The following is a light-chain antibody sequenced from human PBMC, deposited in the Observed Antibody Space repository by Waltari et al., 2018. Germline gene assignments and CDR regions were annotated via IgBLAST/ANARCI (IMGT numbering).Light chain of an antibody. CDR1: SSDVGGYNY. CDR3: SSYAGSNNLL. Sequence: QSALTQPPSASGSPGQSVTISCTGTSSDVGGYNYVSWSQQPPGKAPKVMIYEFTKRPSGVPYRFSGAKSGNTASLTVSVLQAEDEADYYCSSYAGSNNLLFGGGTKLTVL. CDR2: EFT. J-gene: IGLJ2*01. V-gene: IGLV2-8*01.